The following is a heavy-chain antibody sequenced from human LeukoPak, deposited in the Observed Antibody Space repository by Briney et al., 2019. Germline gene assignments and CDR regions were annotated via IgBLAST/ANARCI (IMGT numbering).Heavy chain of an antibody. CDR2: IKQDGSQT. V-gene: IGHV3-7*04. J-gene: IGHJ4*02. D-gene: IGHD2-15*01. Sequence: GGSLRLSCAASGFTFSSYWMSWVRRAPGKGLEWVANIKQDGSQTYYVDSVRGRFTISRDNAKNSLYLQMNSLTAEDTAVYYCARLYCSGATCYANLDYWGQGTLVAVSS. CDR3: ARLYCSGATCYANLDY. CDR1: GFTFSSYW.